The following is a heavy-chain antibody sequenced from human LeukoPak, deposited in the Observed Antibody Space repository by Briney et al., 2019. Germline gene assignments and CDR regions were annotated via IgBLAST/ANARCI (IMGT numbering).Heavy chain of an antibody. D-gene: IGHD6-13*01. J-gene: IGHJ4*02. CDR1: GFTFSSYA. CDR3: ARAKNPTTAGTLDY. CDR2: ISGSGGST. V-gene: IGHV3-23*01. Sequence: GGSLRLSCAASGFTFSSYAMSWVRQAPGKGLEWVSAISGSGGSTYYADSVKGRFTISRDNSKNTLYLQMNSLRAEDTAVYYCARAKNPTTAGTLDYWGQGTLVTVSS.